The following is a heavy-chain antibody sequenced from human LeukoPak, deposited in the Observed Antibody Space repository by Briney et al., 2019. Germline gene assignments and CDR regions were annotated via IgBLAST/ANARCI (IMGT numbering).Heavy chain of an antibody. CDR3: ARDGPAQMVEFDY. CDR1: GYTFSGTGWY. V-gene: IGHV1-2*02. J-gene: IGHJ4*02. CDR2: IYPNNGAT. Sequence: GAAVKVSCKASGYTFSGTGWYLYWLRQAPGQGLECMGWIYPNNGATAYAQKFQGRVAMTRDTSISTAYMELRGLRPDDTAVYYCARDGPAQMVEFDYWGQGTLVTVSS. D-gene: IGHD3-10*01.